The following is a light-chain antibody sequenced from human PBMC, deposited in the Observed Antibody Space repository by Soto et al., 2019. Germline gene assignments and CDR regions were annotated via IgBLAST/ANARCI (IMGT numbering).Light chain of an antibody. Sequence: EIVLTQSPGTLSLCPGERVTLSCRASQSVSSSYLAWYQKKPGQAPRLLIYGASSRATGIPDRFSGSGSGTDFTLTISRLEPEDFAVYYCQQYHSSLSFGGGTKVEI. J-gene: IGKJ4*01. V-gene: IGKV3-20*01. CDR2: GAS. CDR3: QQYHSSLS. CDR1: QSVSSSY.